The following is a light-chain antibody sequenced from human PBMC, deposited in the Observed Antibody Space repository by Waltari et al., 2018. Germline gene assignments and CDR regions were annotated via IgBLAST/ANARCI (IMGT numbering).Light chain of an antibody. CDR1: QDIGHD. CDR2: SAS. Sequence: DIQMTQSPSSLSSSVGDRVTITCRASQDIGHDSGWYQHKPGKAPQRLISSASTLQSGVPSRFSGSRSGTEFTLTITSLQPEDFATYYWLQYNSYPQTFGQGTKVEFK. V-gene: IGKV1-17*01. CDR3: LQYNSYPQT. J-gene: IGKJ1*01.